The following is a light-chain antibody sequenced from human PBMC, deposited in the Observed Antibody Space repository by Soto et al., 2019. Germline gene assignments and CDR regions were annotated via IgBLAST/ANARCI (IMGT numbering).Light chain of an antibody. J-gene: IGKJ2*01. CDR3: QQVHSFPPT. Sequence: DIQMTQSPSSVSASVGDRVTITCRASQGVSSWLAWYQQKPGKAPNLLIHSISTLHSGVPSRFSGSGSGTEFTLTISCLQPEDFATYYCQQVHSFPPTFGQGTKVEV. V-gene: IGKV1-12*01. CDR2: SIS. CDR1: QGVSSW.